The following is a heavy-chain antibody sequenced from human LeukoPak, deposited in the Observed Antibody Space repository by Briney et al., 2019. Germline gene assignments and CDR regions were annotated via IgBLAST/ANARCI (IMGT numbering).Heavy chain of an antibody. CDR2: INSDGSST. CDR1: GFTFSSYW. J-gene: IGHJ4*02. CDR3: ARAYYDILTGYPEVDY. Sequence: GGSLRLSCAASGFTFSSYWMHWVRQAPGKGLVWVSRINSDGSSTNYADSVKGRFTISRDNAKNTLYLKMNILRAEDTAVYYCARAYYDILTGYPEVDYWGQGTLVTVSS. V-gene: IGHV3-74*01. D-gene: IGHD3-9*01.